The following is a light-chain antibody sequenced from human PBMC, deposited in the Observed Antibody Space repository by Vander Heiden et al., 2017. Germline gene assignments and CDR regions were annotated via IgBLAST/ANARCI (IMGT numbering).Light chain of an antibody. CDR1: QSVGSW. J-gene: IGKJ1*01. V-gene: IGKV1-5*03. CDR3: QQYNGYPT. Sequence: DIQMTQSPSTLSASVGDRLTITCRASQSVGSWVAWYQQKPGRAPRPLIFKASTLQSGVQSRFSGSGSGNEFTLTISSLQPDDFATYYCQQYNGYPTFGQGTKVEIK. CDR2: KAS.